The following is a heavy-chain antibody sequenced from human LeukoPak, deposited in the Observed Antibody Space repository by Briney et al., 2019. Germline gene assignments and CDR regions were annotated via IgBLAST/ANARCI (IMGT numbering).Heavy chain of an antibody. CDR2: IGTYTGNT. J-gene: IGHJ4*02. CDR3: ARKAAAEDY. V-gene: IGHV1-18*01. D-gene: IGHD6-13*01. Sequence: ASVKVSCKASGYTFTSYGISWVRQAPGQGPEWMGWIGTYTGNTNYAQKLQGRVTMTTDTSTSTAYMELRSLRSDDTAVYYCARKAAAEDYWGQGTLVTVSS. CDR1: GYTFTSYG.